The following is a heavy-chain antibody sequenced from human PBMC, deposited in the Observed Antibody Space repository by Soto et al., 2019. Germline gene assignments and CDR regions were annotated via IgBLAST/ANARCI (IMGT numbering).Heavy chain of an antibody. CDR2: IYYSGST. D-gene: IGHD3-3*01. CDR1: GGSISNGGYY. J-gene: IGHJ6*02. Sequence: SETLSLTCTVSGGSISNGGYYWTWIRQHPGKGLEWIGYIYYSGSTYYNPSLKSRVTISVDTSKNQFPLKLTSVTAADTAVYYCARDVTDFWSGHEGMDVWGQGTTVTVSS. V-gene: IGHV4-31*03. CDR3: ARDVTDFWSGHEGMDV.